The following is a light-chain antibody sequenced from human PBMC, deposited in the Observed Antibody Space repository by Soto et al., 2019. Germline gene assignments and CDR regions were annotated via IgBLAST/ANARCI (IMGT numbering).Light chain of an antibody. CDR2: GAS. V-gene: IGKV3-20*01. Sequence: EIVLTQSPGTLSLSPGERATLSCRASQSVSSSYLAWYQQKPGQAPRLLIYGASSRATGIPDRFSGSASGTDFTLTISSLQPEDFATYYCLQDYTYPWTFGQGTKVDIK. CDR1: QSVSSSY. J-gene: IGKJ1*01. CDR3: LQDYTYPWT.